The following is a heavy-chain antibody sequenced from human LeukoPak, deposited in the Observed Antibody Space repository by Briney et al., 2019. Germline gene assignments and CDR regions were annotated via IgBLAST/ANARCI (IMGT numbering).Heavy chain of an antibody. CDR3: VTFRVHYDMDV. CDR1: GGSISGYY. D-gene: IGHD3-10*01. CDR2: IHYSGRA. J-gene: IGHJ6*02. Sequence: SETLSLTCSVSGGSISGYYWTWVRQPPGKGLEWIGQIHYSGRADYNPSLKSRITMSVDTSRNQISLKLSSVTAADTAIYYCVTFRVHYDMDVWGQGTTVTVFS. V-gene: IGHV4-59*01.